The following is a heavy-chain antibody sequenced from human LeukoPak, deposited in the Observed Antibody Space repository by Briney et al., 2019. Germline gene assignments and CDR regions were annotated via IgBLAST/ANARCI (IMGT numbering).Heavy chain of an antibody. CDR3: AKGAGYSGYDCRY. D-gene: IGHD5-12*01. CDR2: ISGSGGGT. Sequence: GGSLRLSCAASGFTFSSYAMSWVRQAPGKGLEWVSAISGSGGGTYYAGSVKGRFTISRDNSKSTLYLQMNSLRAEDTAVYYCAKGAGYSGYDCRYWGQGTLVTVSS. J-gene: IGHJ4*02. CDR1: GFTFSSYA. V-gene: IGHV3-23*01.